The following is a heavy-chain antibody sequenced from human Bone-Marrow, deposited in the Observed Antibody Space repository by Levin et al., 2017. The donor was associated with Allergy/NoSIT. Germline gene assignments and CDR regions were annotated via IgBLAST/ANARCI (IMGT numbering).Heavy chain of an antibody. J-gene: IGHJ4*02. CDR2: ISSNSSYI. CDR3: ASGSGFRGYTYGAFYFAS. Sequence: GESLKISCAASGFTFNNYHMNWLRQAPGKGLEWVASISSNSSYIFYADSVKGRFTISRDNAKNSLFLQMNSLAAEDTAVYYCASGSGFRGYTYGAFYFASWGQGGLVTVSS. CDR1: GFTFNNYH. D-gene: IGHD5-18*01. V-gene: IGHV3-21*01.